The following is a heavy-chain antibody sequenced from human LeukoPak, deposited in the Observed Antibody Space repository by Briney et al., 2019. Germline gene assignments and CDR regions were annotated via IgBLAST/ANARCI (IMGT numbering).Heavy chain of an antibody. J-gene: IGHJ4*02. V-gene: IGHV3-23*01. CDR3: AKGDCSGGSCYSFDY. Sequence: GGSLRLSCAASGFTFTRYAMTWVRQAPGKGLEWVSSISGSGGSTYYADSVEGRFTISRDNSKNTLYMQMNSLRAEDTALYYCAKGDCSGGSCYSFDYWGQGTLVTVSS. CDR2: ISGSGGST. D-gene: IGHD2-15*01. CDR1: GFTFTRYA.